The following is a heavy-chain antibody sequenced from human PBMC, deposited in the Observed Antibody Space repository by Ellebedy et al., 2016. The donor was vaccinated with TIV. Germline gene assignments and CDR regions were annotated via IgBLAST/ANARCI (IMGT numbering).Heavy chain of an antibody. V-gene: IGHV1-24*01. CDR2: FDPEDGET. CDR1: GGTFSSYA. Sequence: ASVKVSXKASGGTFSSYAISWVRQAPGKGLEWMGGFDPEDGETIYAQKFQGRVTMTEDTSTDTAYMELSSLRSEDTAVYYCATRRAMENGMDVWGQGTTVTVSS. J-gene: IGHJ6*02. D-gene: IGHD3-3*01. CDR3: ATRRAMENGMDV.